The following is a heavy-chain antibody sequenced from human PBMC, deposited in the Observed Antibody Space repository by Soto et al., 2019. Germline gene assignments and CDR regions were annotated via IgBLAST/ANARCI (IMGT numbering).Heavy chain of an antibody. CDR1: GGSISNYY. J-gene: IGHJ6*02. D-gene: IGHD3-10*01. CDR2: VHDSWGS. Sequence: QVPLQESGPGLVKPSETLSLSCTVSGGSISNYYWSWFRQTPGKGLEWIGYVHDSWGSNYNPSLNSRVAISLDTSKSQFSLTLTSVPATDTAVYYCARQGFGALHGIVDVWGQGTTVTVSS. V-gene: IGHV4-59*08. CDR3: ARQGFGALHGIVDV.